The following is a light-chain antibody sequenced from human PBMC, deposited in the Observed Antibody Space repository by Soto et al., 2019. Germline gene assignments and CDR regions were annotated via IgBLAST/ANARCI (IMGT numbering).Light chain of an antibody. J-gene: IGKJ1*01. CDR2: GAS. V-gene: IGKV3-20*01. Sequence: MVLTQSPDTLSLYPGERATLSCRASQSVSSNLAWYQQKPGQAPRLLIYGASTRATGIPARFSGSGSGTDFTLTISRLEPEDFAVYYCQQYGSSPSWTFGQGTKVDIK. CDR3: QQYGSSPSWT. CDR1: QSVSSN.